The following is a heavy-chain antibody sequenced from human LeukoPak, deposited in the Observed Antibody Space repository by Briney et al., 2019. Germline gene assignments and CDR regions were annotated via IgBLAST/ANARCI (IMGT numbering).Heavy chain of an antibody. CDR1: GGYGGSFRDYY. D-gene: IGHD3-10*01. CDR2: VNHSGSA. J-gene: IGHJ6*02. CDR3: ARDAVWFGEYYYGMDV. V-gene: IGHV4-34*10. Sequence: SETLSLTCAVYGGYGGSFRDYYWSWIRQPPGKGLEWIGEVNHSGSANYNPSLKSRITISVDTSKNQFSLKLNSVTAADTAVYYCARDAVWFGEYYYGMDVWGQGTTVTVSS.